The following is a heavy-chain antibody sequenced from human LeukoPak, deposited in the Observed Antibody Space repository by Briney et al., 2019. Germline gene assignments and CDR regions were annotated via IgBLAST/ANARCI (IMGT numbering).Heavy chain of an antibody. J-gene: IGHJ6*03. V-gene: IGHV3-23*01. CDR1: GFTFSSYA. D-gene: IGHD6-19*01. CDR3: AKPPKAAVAGMVVDYYYYMDV. Sequence: GGSLRLSCAASGFTFSSYAMSWVRQAPGKGLESVSAISGSGGSTYYADSVKGRFTISRDNSKNTLYLQMNSLRAEDTAVYYCAKPPKAAVAGMVVDYYYYMDVWGKGTTVTVSS. CDR2: ISGSGGST.